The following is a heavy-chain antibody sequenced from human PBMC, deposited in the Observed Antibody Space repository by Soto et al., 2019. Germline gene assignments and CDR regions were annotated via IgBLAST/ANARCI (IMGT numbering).Heavy chain of an antibody. V-gene: IGHV4-59*08. D-gene: IGHD4-17*01. CDR2: MYNSGSP. J-gene: IGHJ4*02. CDR3: ARGSTTEKVDS. Sequence: PSETLSLTCTVSGGSISRYYWSWIRQPPGKGLEWIGYMYNSGSPYNNPSLKSRVTISADTSKNQFSLKLTSVTAADTAVYYCARGSTTEKVDSWGQRTLVTVSS. CDR1: GGSISRYY.